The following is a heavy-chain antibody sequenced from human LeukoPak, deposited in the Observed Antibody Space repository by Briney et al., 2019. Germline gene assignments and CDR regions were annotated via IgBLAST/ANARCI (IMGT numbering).Heavy chain of an antibody. J-gene: IGHJ4*02. V-gene: IGHV3-74*01. Sequence: PGGSLRLSCAASGFTFSSYWMHWVRQAPGKGLVWVSRLNSDESSTSYADSVKGRFTISRDNAETTLHLQMNNLSAEDTAVYYCARASNRNSINFDYWGQGALVTVSS. D-gene: IGHD1-7*01. CDR1: GFTFSSYW. CDR3: ARASNRNSINFDY. CDR2: LNSDESST.